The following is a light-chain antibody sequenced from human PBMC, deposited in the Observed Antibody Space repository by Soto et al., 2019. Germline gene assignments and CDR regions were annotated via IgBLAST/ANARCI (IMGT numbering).Light chain of an antibody. CDR3: QSYDNSLSGYV. V-gene: IGLV1-40*01. CDR1: SSNIGTGYD. CDR2: RYS. J-gene: IGLJ1*01. Sequence: QSLLTHPPSLSGAPGQRVTISCTGSSSNIGTGYDVHWYQQVPGTAPKLLMYRYSNRPSGVPDRFSGSKSGASASLAITGLQAEDEADYYCQSYDNSLSGYVFGTGTKVTVL.